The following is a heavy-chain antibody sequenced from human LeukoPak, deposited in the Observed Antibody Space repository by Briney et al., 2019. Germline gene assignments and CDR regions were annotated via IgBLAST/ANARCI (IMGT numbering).Heavy chain of an antibody. CDR3: AKGTVRYYYYYMDV. J-gene: IGHJ6*03. V-gene: IGHV3-9*01. D-gene: IGHD4-11*01. CDR1: GFTFDDYA. Sequence: GGSLRLSCAASGFTFDDYAMHWVRQAPGKGLEWVSGISWNSGSIGYADSVKGRFTISRDNAKNSLYLQMNSLRAEDTALYYCAKGTVRYYYYYMDVWGKGTTVTVSS. CDR2: ISWNSGSI.